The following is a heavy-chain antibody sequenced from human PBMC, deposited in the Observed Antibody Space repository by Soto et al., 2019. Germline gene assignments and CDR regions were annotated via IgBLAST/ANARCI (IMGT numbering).Heavy chain of an antibody. CDR1: GFTFSDYY. CDR3: ARAEGGRYDYVWGSYHQGPFDY. V-gene: IGHV3-11*06. Sequence: GWSLRLSCAASGFTFSDYYMSWIRQAPGKGLEWVSYISSSSSYTNYADSVKGRFTISRDNAKNSLYLQMNSLRAEDTAVYYCARAEGGRYDYVWGSYHQGPFDYWGQGTLVTVSS. D-gene: IGHD3-16*02. CDR2: ISSSSSYT. J-gene: IGHJ4*02.